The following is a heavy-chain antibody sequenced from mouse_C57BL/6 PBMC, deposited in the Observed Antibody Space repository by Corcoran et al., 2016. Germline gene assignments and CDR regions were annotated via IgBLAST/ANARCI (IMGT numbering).Heavy chain of an antibody. CDR1: GYTFTTYG. J-gene: IGHJ4*01. D-gene: IGHD3-2*02. V-gene: IGHV9-3*01. Sequence: QIQLVQSGPELKKPGATVKISCKASGYTFTTYGMSWVKQAPGKGLKWMGWINTYSGVPTYADDFKGRFAFSLETSASTAYLQINNLKNEDTAPYFCARGQLRLTMDYWGQGTSVTVSS. CDR3: ARGQLRLTMDY. CDR2: INTYSGVP.